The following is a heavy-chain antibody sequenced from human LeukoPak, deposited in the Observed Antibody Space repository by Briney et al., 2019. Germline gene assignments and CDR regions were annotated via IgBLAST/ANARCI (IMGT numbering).Heavy chain of an antibody. D-gene: IGHD5-24*01. CDR3: ARDRYGDGFAHFDY. CDR1: GYTFTSYY. Sequence: ASVKVTCKASGYTFTSYYIHWVRQAPGQGLEWMGWLTPSGGTNYPQKFQGRVAITRDTSITTAYMDLSRLTSDDTAVYYCARDRYGDGFAHFDYWGQGALVTVSS. V-gene: IGHV1-2*02. CDR2: LTPSGGT. J-gene: IGHJ4*02.